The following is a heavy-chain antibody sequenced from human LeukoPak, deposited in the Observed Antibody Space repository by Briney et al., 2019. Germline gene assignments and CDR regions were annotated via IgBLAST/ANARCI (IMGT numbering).Heavy chain of an antibody. CDR3: ARERLAVAGPVFDY. J-gene: IGHJ4*02. Sequence: TGGSLRLSCAASGFTFSYYWMHWVRQAPGKGLVWVSRINSDGSSTSYADSVKGRFTISRDNAKNTLYLQMNSLRAEDTAVYYCARERLAVAGPVFDYWGQGTLVTVSS. V-gene: IGHV3-74*01. D-gene: IGHD6-19*01. CDR2: INSDGSST. CDR1: GFTFSYYW.